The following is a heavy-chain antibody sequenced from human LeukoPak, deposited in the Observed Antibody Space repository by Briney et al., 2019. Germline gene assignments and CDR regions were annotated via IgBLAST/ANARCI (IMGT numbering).Heavy chain of an antibody. CDR1: GYTFTDYY. Sequence: ASVKVSCKASGYTFTDYYMHWVRQAPGQGLEWMGWINPNSGGTKYAQEFQGRVTMTRDTSISIAYMELSRLRSDDTAVYYCARAKGYSGYDYWFDPWGQGTLVTVSS. D-gene: IGHD5-12*01. V-gene: IGHV1-2*02. CDR2: INPNSGGT. J-gene: IGHJ5*02. CDR3: ARAKGYSGYDYWFDP.